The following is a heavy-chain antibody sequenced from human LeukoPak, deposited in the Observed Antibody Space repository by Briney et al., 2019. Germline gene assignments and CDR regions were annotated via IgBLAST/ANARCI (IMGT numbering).Heavy chain of an antibody. J-gene: IGHJ4*02. CDR3: ANDGVNGSSWHYSDY. CDR1: GLTFSNYG. Sequence: PGGSLRLSCAASGLTFSNYGMHWVRQAPGKGLEWVALIWYDGSKKNYADSVKGRFTISRDNSKNTLYLQMNSLGAEDTALYYCANDGVNGSSWHYSDYWGQGTPVTVSS. CDR2: IWYDGSKK. V-gene: IGHV3-33*06. D-gene: IGHD2-2*01.